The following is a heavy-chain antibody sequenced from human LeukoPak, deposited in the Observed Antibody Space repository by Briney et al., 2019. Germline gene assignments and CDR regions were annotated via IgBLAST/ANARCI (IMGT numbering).Heavy chain of an antibody. Sequence: SQTLSLTCTVSGGSIRSGGYYWSWIRQHPGKGLEWIGYIYYSGSTYYNPSLKSRVTISVDTSKNQFSLKLSSVTAADTAVYYCARASDPTGVDYWGQGTLVTVSS. V-gene: IGHV4-31*03. D-gene: IGHD7-27*01. CDR2: IYYSGST. J-gene: IGHJ4*02. CDR1: GGSIRSGGYY. CDR3: ARASDPTGVDY.